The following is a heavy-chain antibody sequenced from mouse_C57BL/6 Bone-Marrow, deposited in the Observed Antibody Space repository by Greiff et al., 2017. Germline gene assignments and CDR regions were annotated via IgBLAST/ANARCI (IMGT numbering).Heavy chain of an antibody. CDR1: GFTFSDYG. CDR3: ARHDGYYWFAY. V-gene: IGHV5-15*01. D-gene: IGHD2-3*01. J-gene: IGHJ3*01. CDR2: ISNLAYSI. Sequence: EVTVVESGGGLVQPGGSLKLSCAASGFTFSDYGMAWVRQAPRKGPEWVAFISNLAYSIYYADTVTGRFTISRENAKNTLYLEMSSLRSEDTAMYYCARHDGYYWFAYWGQGTLVTVSA.